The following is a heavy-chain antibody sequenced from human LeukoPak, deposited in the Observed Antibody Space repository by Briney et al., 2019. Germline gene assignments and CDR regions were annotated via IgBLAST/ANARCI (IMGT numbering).Heavy chain of an antibody. CDR3: ARFKRAGGWSYFDY. J-gene: IGHJ4*02. V-gene: IGHV4-59*01. D-gene: IGHD6-19*01. CDR1: GVSISTYY. Sequence: SETLSLTCTVSGVSISTYYWSWIRKPPGKGLEWIGHIYNGGSTNYSPSLKSRVTISVDTSKNQFSLKLSSVTAADTAVYYCARFKRAGGWSYFDYWGQGTLVTVSS. CDR2: IYNGGST.